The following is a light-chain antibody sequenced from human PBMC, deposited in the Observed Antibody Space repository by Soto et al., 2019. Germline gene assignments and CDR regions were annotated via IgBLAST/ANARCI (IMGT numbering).Light chain of an antibody. V-gene: IGKV3-11*01. CDR2: GAS. Sequence: EIVLTQSPATLSLSPGERATLSCRASRSVNSYVAWYQQKPGRAPRPLISGASNRATGIPDRFSGSGSGTDFTLTISRLEPEDFAVYYCQQRRSFGGGTKVDIK. J-gene: IGKJ4*01. CDR1: RSVNSY. CDR3: QQRRS.